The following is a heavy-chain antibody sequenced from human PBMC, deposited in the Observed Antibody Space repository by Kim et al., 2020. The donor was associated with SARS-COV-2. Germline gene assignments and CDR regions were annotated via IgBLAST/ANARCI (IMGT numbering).Heavy chain of an antibody. CDR2: MNPNSGNT. Sequence: ASVKVSCKASGYTFAGYDINWVRQATGQGLEWMGWMNPNSGNTGYAQKFQGRVTMTRNTSISTAYMELSSLKSEDTAVYYCARVDPHSVVRGIIILKSYYFDYWGQGTLVTVSS. V-gene: IGHV1-8*01. CDR3: ARVDPHSVVRGIIILKSYYFDY. J-gene: IGHJ4*02. D-gene: IGHD3-10*01. CDR1: GYTFAGYD.